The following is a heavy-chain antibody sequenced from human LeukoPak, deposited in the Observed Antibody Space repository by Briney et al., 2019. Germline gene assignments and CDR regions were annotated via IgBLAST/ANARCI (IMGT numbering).Heavy chain of an antibody. CDR3: ARGYSSGWPTVFDY. J-gene: IGHJ4*02. D-gene: IGHD6-19*01. CDR1: GGSISSGGYY. CDR2: IYYSGST. Sequence: PSETLSLTCTVSGGSISSGGYYWSWIRQHPGKGLEWIGYIYYSGSTYYNPSLKSRVTISVDTSKNQFSLKLSSVTAADTAVYYCARGYSSGWPTVFDYWGQGTLVTVSS. V-gene: IGHV4-31*03.